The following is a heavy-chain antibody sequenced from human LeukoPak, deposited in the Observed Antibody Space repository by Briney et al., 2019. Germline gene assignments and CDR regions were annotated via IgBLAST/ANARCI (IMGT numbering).Heavy chain of an antibody. CDR1: GFTFSSYS. CDR2: ISSSSSYI. D-gene: IGHD2-15*01. V-gene: IGHV3-21*01. Sequence: GGSLRLSCAASGFTFSSYSMNWVRQAPGKGLEWVSSISSSSSYIYYADSVKGRFTISRDNAKNSLYLQMNSLRAEDTAVYYCARDSPRYCSGGGCYGVDYWGQGTLVTVSS. J-gene: IGHJ4*02. CDR3: ARDSPRYCSGGGCYGVDY.